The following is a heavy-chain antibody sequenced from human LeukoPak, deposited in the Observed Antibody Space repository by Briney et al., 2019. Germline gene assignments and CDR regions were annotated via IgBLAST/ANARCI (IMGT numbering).Heavy chain of an antibody. J-gene: IGHJ6*03. CDR3: TTGPSMVRGVTVYYYYYMDV. CDR2: IRYDGSNK. V-gene: IGHV3-30*02. CDR1: GFTFSSYG. Sequence: GGSLRLSCAASGFTFSSYGMHWVRQAPGKGLEWVAFIRYDGSNKYYADSVKGRFTISRDNSKNTLYLQMNSLKTEDTAVYYCTTGPSMVRGVTVYYYYYMDVWGKGTTVTISS. D-gene: IGHD3-10*01.